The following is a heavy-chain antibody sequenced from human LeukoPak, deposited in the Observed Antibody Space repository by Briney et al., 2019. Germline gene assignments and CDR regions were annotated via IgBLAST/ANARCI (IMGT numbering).Heavy chain of an antibody. CDR3: ARAGDSSGYYYGD. Sequence: GGSLRLSCAASGFTFSSYGMHWVRQAPGKGLEWVAVISYDGSNKYYADSVKGRFTISRDNSKNTLYLQMNSLRVEDTAVYHCARAGDSSGYYYGDWGQGTLVTVSS. V-gene: IGHV3-30*12. J-gene: IGHJ4*02. CDR2: ISYDGSNK. CDR1: GFTFSSYG. D-gene: IGHD3-22*01.